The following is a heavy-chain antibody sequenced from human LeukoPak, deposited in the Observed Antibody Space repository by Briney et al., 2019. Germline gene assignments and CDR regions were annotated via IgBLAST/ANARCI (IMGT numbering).Heavy chain of an antibody. J-gene: IGHJ3*02. V-gene: IGHV4-30-4*02. CDR2: IYYSGST. CDR3: ARGGDSDAFDI. D-gene: IGHD4-17*01. CDR1: GGSISSGDYY. Sequence: SETLSLTFTVSGGSISSGDYYWSWIRQPPGKGLEWIGYIYYSGSTYYNPSLKSRVTISVDTSKNQFSLKLSSVTAADTAVYYCARGGDSDAFDIWGHGTMVTVSS.